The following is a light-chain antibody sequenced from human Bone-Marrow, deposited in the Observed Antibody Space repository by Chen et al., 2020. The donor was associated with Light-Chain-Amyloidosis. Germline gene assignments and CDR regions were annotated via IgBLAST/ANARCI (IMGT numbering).Light chain of an antibody. CDR3: QSYQGSSQGV. J-gene: IGLJ3*02. CDR2: EDD. Sequence: NFMLTQPHSVSESPGKTVIISCTRSSGSIATNYVQWYQQRPGSSPTTVIYEDDQRPSGVPDRFSGSNDRSSNSASLTISGLKTEDGADYYCQSYQGSSQGVFGGGTKLTVL. CDR1: SGSIATNY. V-gene: IGLV6-57*01.